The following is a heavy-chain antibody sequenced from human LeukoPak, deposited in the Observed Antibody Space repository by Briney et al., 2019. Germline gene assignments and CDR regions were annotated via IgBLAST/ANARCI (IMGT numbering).Heavy chain of an antibody. V-gene: IGHV4-61*02. CDR3: ARDTVVPAAVDY. D-gene: IGHD2-2*01. CDR2: IYTSGST. J-gene: IGHJ4*02. Sequence: SQTLSLTCTVSGGSISSGSYYWSWIRQPAGKRLEWIGRIYTSGSTNYNPSLKSRVTISVDTSKNQFSLKLSSVTAADTAVYYCARDTVVPAAVDYWGQGTLVTVSS. CDR1: GGSISSGSYY.